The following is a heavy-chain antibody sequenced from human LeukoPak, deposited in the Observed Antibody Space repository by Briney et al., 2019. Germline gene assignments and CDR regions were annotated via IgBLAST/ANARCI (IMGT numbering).Heavy chain of an antibody. D-gene: IGHD3-22*01. J-gene: IGHJ4*02. V-gene: IGHV3-21*04. Sequence: GGSLRLSCAASGFTFSSYNMNWVRQAPGKGLEWVSSITSSSSYIYYADSVKGRFTISRDNSKNTVYLQMHSLRAEDTAIYYCAKHSHDGSAPYYEVQLDYWGQGTLVTVSS. CDR2: ITSSSSYI. CDR1: GFTFSSYN. CDR3: AKHSHDGSAPYYEVQLDY.